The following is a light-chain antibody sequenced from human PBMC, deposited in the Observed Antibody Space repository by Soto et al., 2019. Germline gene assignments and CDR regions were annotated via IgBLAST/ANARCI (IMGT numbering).Light chain of an antibody. Sequence: QSVLTQPPSVSAAPRQRVTISCSGSRSNVGNNAVNWYQQLPGKAPKLLIYYDDLLPSGVSDRFSGSKSGTSASLAISGLQSEDEADYYCAVWDDNLNGPVFGGGTKVTVL. CDR1: RSNVGNNA. J-gene: IGLJ2*01. CDR2: YDD. CDR3: AVWDDNLNGPV. V-gene: IGLV1-36*01.